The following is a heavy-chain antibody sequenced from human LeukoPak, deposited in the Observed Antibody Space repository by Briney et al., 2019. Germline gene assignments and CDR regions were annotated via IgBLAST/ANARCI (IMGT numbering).Heavy chain of an antibody. V-gene: IGHV3-7*05. CDR2: IKQDGSEK. CDR1: GFTFSNYW. Sequence: GGSLRLSCAASGFTFSNYWMMWVRQAPGKGLEWVGNIKQDGSEKRYADSVRGRFSISRDNAQTSLYLQMNSLRAEDTAVYYCARASDPWLQLTWGQGTLVTVSS. J-gene: IGHJ5*02. D-gene: IGHD5-24*01. CDR3: ARASDPWLQLT.